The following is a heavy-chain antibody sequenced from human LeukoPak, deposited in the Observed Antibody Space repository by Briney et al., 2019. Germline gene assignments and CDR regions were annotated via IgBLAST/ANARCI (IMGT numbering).Heavy chain of an antibody. V-gene: IGHV3-23*01. CDR2: ISGVGDST. Sequence: AGGSLRLSCAAYGFSFSLYTMNWVSQAPGKGLEWVSAISGVGDSTYYAESVKGRFTMSRDNSKNTVYLQMNSLRVEDTAIYYCAKRADGCSGVTCYYYYMDVWGKGTTVTVSS. CDR3: AKRADGCSGVTCYYYYMDV. D-gene: IGHD2-15*01. CDR1: GFSFSLYT. J-gene: IGHJ6*03.